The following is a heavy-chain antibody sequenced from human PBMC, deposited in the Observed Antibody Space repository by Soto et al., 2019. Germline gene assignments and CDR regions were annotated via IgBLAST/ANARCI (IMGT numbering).Heavy chain of an antibody. CDR3: ATAAAGTDFDP. CDR2: IYNTGST. V-gene: IGHV4-39*01. J-gene: IGHJ5*02. Sequence: SETLSLTCTVSGDSISSNTYFWGWIRQPPGKGLEWIGSIYNTGSTYYNPSLKSRVTISVDTSKNQFSLKLNSVTATDTAVYYCATAAAGTDFDPWGQGTLVTVPS. CDR1: GDSISSNTYF. D-gene: IGHD6-13*01.